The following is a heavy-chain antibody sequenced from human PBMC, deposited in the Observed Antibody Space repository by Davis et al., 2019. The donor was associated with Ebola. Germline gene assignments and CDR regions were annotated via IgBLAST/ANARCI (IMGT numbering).Heavy chain of an antibody. Sequence: PGGSLRLSCTVSGYSISSGYYWGWIRQPPGKGLEWIGSIYHSGSTYYNPSLKSRVTISVDTSKNQFSLKLSSVTAADTAVYYCTTSRGNWFDPWGQGTLVTVSS. CDR3: TTSRGNWFDP. D-gene: IGHD4-11*01. V-gene: IGHV4-38-2*02. J-gene: IGHJ5*02. CDR2: IYHSGST. CDR1: GYSISSGYY.